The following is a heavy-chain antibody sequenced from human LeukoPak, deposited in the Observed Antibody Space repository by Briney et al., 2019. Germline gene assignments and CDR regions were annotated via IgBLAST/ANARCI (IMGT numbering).Heavy chain of an antibody. CDR3: ASSDL. Sequence: PGRSLRLSCAASGFTFSSYAMHWVRQAPGKGLEWVAVISYDGSNKYYADSVKGRFTISRDNSKNTLYLQMNSLRAEDTAVYYCASSDLWGQGTLVTVSS. V-gene: IGHV3-30-3*01. CDR2: ISYDGSNK. J-gene: IGHJ4*02. D-gene: IGHD3-10*01. CDR1: GFTFSSYA.